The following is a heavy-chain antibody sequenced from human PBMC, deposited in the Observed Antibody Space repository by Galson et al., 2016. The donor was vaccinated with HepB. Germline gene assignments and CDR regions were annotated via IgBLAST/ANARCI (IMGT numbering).Heavy chain of an antibody. V-gene: IGHV4-39*01. D-gene: IGHD3-16*01. CDR1: GGSISSSSYY. CDR2: IYYSGST. CDR3: ASYPFMITCGGLI. Sequence: SETLSLTCSVSGGSISSSSYYWGWIRQPPGKGLEWIGSIYYSGSTFYTPSLRSRVSISVDTSNNQFSLKLSSVTAADTAVYYCASYPFMITCGGLIWGQGTLVTVSS. J-gene: IGHJ4*02.